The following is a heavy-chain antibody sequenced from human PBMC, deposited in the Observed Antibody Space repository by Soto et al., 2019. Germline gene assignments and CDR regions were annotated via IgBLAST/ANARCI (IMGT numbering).Heavy chain of an antibody. V-gene: IGHV4-39*01. J-gene: IGHJ4*02. CDR2: ISHSATT. D-gene: IGHD3-3*02. CDR1: GGSIDSNIYY. Sequence: PSETLSLTCTVSGGSIDSNIYYWGWVRQPPGKGLEWIASISHSATTYYNPSLKSRVTKSVDTSRNQFSLKLTSVTAADTAVYYCARQKLDVPAFFDNWGQGALDTVSS. CDR3: ARQKLDVPAFFDN.